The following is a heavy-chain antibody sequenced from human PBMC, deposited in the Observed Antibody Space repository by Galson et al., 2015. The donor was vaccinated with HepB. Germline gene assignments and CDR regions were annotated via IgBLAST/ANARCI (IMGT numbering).Heavy chain of an antibody. CDR3: AAVTPLYYDILTRDYYYYGMDV. CDR1: GFTFTSSA. D-gene: IGHD3-9*01. Sequence: SVKVSCKASGFTFTSSAVQWVRQARGQRLEWIGWIVVGSGNTNYAQKFQERVTITRDMSTSTAYMELSSLRSEDTAVYYCAAVTPLYYDILTRDYYYYGMDVWGQGTPVTVSS. CDR2: IVVGSGNT. J-gene: IGHJ6*02. V-gene: IGHV1-58*01.